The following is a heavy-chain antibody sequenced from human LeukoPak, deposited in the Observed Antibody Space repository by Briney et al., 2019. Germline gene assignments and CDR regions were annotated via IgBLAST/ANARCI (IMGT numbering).Heavy chain of an antibody. D-gene: IGHD6-6*01. CDR2: IYSSGST. V-gene: IGHV4-59*01. J-gene: IGHJ6*02. Sequence: PSETLSLTCTVSGGSISSYYWSWIRQPPGKGLEWIGYIYSSGSTNYNPSLKSRVTISVDTSKNQFSLKLSSVTAADTAVYYCARSGSSSSAPYYYYGMDVWGQGTTVTVSS. CDR1: GGSISSYY. CDR3: ARSGSSSSAPYYYYGMDV.